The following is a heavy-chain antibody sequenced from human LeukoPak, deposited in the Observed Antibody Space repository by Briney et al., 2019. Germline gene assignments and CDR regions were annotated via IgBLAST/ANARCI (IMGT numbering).Heavy chain of an antibody. CDR2: IYYSGST. CDR3: ARIIAAAGSAFFDY. J-gene: IGHJ4*02. D-gene: IGHD6-13*01. Sequence: SETLSLTCTVSGGSISSSSYYWGWIRQPPGKGLEWIGSIYYSGSTYYNPSLKSRVTISVDTSKNQFSLKLSSVTAADTAVYYCARIIAAAGSAFFDYWGQGTLVTVSS. V-gene: IGHV4-39*07. CDR1: GGSISSSSYY.